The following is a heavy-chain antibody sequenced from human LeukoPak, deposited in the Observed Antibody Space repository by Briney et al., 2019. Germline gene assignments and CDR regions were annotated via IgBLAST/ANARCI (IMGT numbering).Heavy chain of an antibody. CDR1: GFTFSSYD. Sequence: GGSLRLSCAASGFTFSSYDMHWVRQAPGKGLEWVAVISYDGSNRYYADSVKGRFTISRDNSKNTLFLQMNSLRAEDTAVYYCAKRYCGGDCYSNFDSWGQGTLVSVSS. CDR2: ISYDGSNR. CDR3: AKRYCGGDCYSNFDS. J-gene: IGHJ4*02. V-gene: IGHV3-30*18. D-gene: IGHD2-21*02.